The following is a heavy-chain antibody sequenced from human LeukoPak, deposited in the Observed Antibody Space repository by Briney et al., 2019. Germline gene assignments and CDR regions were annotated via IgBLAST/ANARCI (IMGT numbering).Heavy chain of an antibody. D-gene: IGHD1-26*01. CDR1: GYTFTRYD. Sequence: GASVKVSCKASGYTFTRYDINWVRQATGQGLEWMGWMNPNSGNTGYAQKFQGRVTMTRNTSISTAYMELSSLRSDDTAMYYCARAILYSGTFPGEFDYWGQGTLVTVSS. V-gene: IGHV1-8*01. CDR2: MNPNSGNT. CDR3: ARAILYSGTFPGEFDY. J-gene: IGHJ4*02.